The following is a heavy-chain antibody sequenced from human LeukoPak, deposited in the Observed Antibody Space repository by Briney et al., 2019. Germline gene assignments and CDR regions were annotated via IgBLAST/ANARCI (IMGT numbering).Heavy chain of an antibody. CDR3: ARAGQYSYGLYYFDY. Sequence: SETLSLTCTVSGGSISSYYWSWIRQPPGKGLEWIGYIYYSGSTNYNPSLKSRVTISVDTSKNQFSLKLSSVTAADTAVYYCARAGQYSYGLYYFDYWGQGTLVTVSS. CDR2: IYYSGST. V-gene: IGHV4-59*08. D-gene: IGHD5-18*01. CDR1: GGSISSYY. J-gene: IGHJ4*02.